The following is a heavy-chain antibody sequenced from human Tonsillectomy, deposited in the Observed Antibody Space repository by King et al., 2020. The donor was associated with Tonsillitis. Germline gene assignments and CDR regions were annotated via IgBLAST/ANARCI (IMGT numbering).Heavy chain of an antibody. CDR2: FDPEDGET. CDR1: GYTLSELS. D-gene: IGHD3-10*01. V-gene: IGHV1-24*01. Sequence: AQLVQSGAEVKKPGASVKVSCKVSGYTLSELSMHWVRQAPGKGLEWMGGFDPEDGETIYTQRFQGRVTMTEDTSTDTAYMELSSLRSDDTAFYYCATVWRFGEALLKYWGQGTLVTVSS. J-gene: IGHJ4*02. CDR3: ATVWRFGEALLKY.